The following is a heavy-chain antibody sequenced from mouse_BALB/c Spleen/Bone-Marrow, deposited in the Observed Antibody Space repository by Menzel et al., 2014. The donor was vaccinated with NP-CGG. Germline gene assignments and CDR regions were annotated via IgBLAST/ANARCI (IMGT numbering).Heavy chain of an antibody. D-gene: IGHD1-2*01. CDR1: GFDFSRYW. CDR3: ASLHYYGFFAY. Sequence: EVQRVGSGGGLVQPGGSLKLSCAASGFDFSRYWMSWVRQGPGKGLEWIGEINPDSSTINYTPSLKDKFIISRDNAKNTLYLQMSKVRSEDTALYYCASLHYYGFFAYWGQGTLVTVSA. V-gene: IGHV4-1*02. J-gene: IGHJ3*01. CDR2: INPDSSTI.